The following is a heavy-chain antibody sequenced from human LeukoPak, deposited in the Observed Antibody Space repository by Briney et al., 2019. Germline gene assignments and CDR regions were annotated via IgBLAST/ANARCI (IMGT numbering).Heavy chain of an antibody. D-gene: IGHD3-22*01. CDR2: ISSSSSYI. CDR1: GFTFSSYS. J-gene: IGHJ4*02. CDR3: ARDTSRYYDSSGADY. Sequence: GSLRLSCAASGFTFSSYSMNWVRQAPGKGLEWVSSISSSSSYIYYADSVKGRFTISRDNAKNSLYLQMNSLRAEDTAVYYCARDTSRYYDSSGADYWGQGTLVTVSS. V-gene: IGHV3-21*01.